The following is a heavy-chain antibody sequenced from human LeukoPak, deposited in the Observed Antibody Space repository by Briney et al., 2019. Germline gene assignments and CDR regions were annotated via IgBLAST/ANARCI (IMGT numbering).Heavy chain of an antibody. Sequence: ASVKVSCKASGYTFTSYGISWVRQAPGQGLEWMGWISAYDGNTNYAQKLQGRVTMTTDTSASTAYMELRSLRSDDTAVYYCARVGDDYDFLYNWFDPWGQGTLVTVFS. CDR1: GYTFTSYG. J-gene: IGHJ5*02. D-gene: IGHD3-3*01. CDR2: ISAYDGNT. V-gene: IGHV1-18*01. CDR3: ARVGDDYDFLYNWFDP.